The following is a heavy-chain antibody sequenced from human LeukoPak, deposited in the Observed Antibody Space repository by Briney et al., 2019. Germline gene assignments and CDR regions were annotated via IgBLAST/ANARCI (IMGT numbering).Heavy chain of an antibody. CDR1: GFTFNSYE. CDR2: ISSSGSTI. D-gene: IGHD3-22*01. J-gene: IGHJ4*02. Sequence: GGSVRLSCAASGFTFNSYERNWQRQAPGKGLVWVSYISSSGSTIYYAGSVKGRFTISRGKANNSLYLQMNSLSTEDTAVYYYETTAYYYDSSGYSLTDWGQGTLVTVSS. CDR3: ETTAYYYDSSGYSLTD. V-gene: IGHV3-48*03.